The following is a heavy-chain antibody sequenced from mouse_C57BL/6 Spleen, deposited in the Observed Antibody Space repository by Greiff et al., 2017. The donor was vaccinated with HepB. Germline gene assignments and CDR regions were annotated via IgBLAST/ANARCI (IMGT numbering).Heavy chain of an antibody. CDR1: EYEFPSHD. Sequence: EVKLMESGGGLVQPGESLKLSCESNEYEFPSHDMSWVRKTPEKRLELVAAINSDGGSTYYPDTMERRFIISRDNTKKTLYLQMSSLRSEDTALYYCARRYSNYGYYYAMDYWGQGTSVTVSS. CDR3: ARRYSNYGYYYAMDY. J-gene: IGHJ4*01. CDR2: INSDGGST. V-gene: IGHV5-2*01. D-gene: IGHD2-5*01.